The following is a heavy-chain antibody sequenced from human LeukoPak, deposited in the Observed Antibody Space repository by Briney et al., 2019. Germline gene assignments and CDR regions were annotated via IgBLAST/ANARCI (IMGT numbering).Heavy chain of an antibody. CDR1: GFIFTDYW. J-gene: IGHJ4*02. D-gene: IGHD6-13*01. Sequence: GGPLRLSCAASGFIFTDYWMYWVRQAPGRGLAWVANIKEDGSEKNYVDSVKGRFTISRDNAKNSLYLQMNSLRAEDTAVYYCARAVGSSRTDYFDYWGQGTLVTVSP. CDR2: IKEDGSEK. CDR3: ARAVGSSRTDYFDY. V-gene: IGHV3-7*01.